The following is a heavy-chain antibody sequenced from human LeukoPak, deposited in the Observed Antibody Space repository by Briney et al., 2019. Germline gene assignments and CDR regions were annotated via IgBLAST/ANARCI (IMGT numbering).Heavy chain of an antibody. CDR2: INHSGST. CDR1: GGSFSGYY. J-gene: IGHJ6*02. CDR3: ARRATVTTWGYYYYYGMDV. D-gene: IGHD4-17*01. Sequence: SKTLSLTCAVYGGSFSGYYWSWIRQPPGKGLEWIGEINHSGSTNYNPSLKSRVTISVDTSKNQFSLKLSSVTAADTAVYYCARRATVTTWGYYYYYGMDVWGQGTTVTVSS. V-gene: IGHV4-34*01.